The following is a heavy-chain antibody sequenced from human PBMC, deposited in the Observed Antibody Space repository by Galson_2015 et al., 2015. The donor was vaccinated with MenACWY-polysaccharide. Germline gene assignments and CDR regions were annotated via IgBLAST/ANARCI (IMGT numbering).Heavy chain of an antibody. V-gene: IGHV3-23*01. CDR2: ISTSGGNI. Sequence: SLRLSCAASGFTFSSFAMTWVRQAPGKGLEWVSSISTSGGNIYYADSVKGRFTISRDNSKNTLYLQMNSLRAEDTAVYYCAKGSGHHYMDVWGEGTTVTVSS. J-gene: IGHJ6*03. CDR1: GFTFSSFA. D-gene: IGHD1-14*01. CDR3: AKGSGHHYMDV.